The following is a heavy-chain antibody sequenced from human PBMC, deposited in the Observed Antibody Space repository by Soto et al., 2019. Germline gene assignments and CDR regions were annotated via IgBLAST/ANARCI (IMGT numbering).Heavy chain of an antibody. D-gene: IGHD6-13*01. V-gene: IGHV3-21*01. CDR2: ISSSSSYI. J-gene: IGHJ3*02. Sequence: GGSLRLSCAASGFTFSSYSMNWVRQAPGKGLEWVSSISSSSSYIYYADSVKGRFTISRDNAKNSLYLQMNSLRAEDTAVYYCARDVVAAAGEVAFDIWGQGTMVTVSS. CDR1: GFTFSSYS. CDR3: ARDVVAAAGEVAFDI.